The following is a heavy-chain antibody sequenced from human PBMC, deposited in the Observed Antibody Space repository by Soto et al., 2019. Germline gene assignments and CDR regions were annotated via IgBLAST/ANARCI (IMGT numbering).Heavy chain of an antibody. D-gene: IGHD2-2*01. V-gene: IGHV4-34*01. CDR2: INHSGST. J-gene: IGHJ4*02. Sequence: SETLSLTCAVYVGTFSGYYWSWIRQPPGKGLEWIGEINHSGSTNYNPSLKSRVTISVDTSKNQFSLKLSSVTAADTAVYYCARGLRSVAKITSTYYFDYWGQGTLVTVS. CDR1: VGTFSGYY. CDR3: ARGLRSVAKITSTYYFDY.